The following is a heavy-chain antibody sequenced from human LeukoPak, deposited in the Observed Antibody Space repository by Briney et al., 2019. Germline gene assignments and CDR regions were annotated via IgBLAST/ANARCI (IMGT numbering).Heavy chain of an antibody. CDR2: IDHSGST. V-gene: IGHV4-4*02. CDR3: ARDKGSGVSGWYRDPYYYYYYMDV. D-gene: IGHD6-19*01. Sequence: SGTLSLTCAVSGGSFSSSNWWSWGRPPPGKVLELIGEIDHSGSTNYNPSLKSRVTISVDKSKNQFSLKLSSVTAADTAVYYCARDKGSGVSGWYRDPYYYYYYMDVWGKGTTVTVSS. J-gene: IGHJ6*03. CDR1: GGSFSSSNW.